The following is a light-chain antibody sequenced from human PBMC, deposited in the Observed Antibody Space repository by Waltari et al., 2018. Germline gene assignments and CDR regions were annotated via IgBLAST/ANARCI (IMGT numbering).Light chain of an antibody. CDR2: LGS. J-gene: IGKJ3*01. CDR3: MQALHTPTT. CDR1: QSILLSTGYNF. Sequence: DIVMTQSPLSLSVTPGEPASISCRSSQSILLSTGYNFLDWYLQRPGQPPQRLISLGSDRASGVPDRFSGSGTGTDFTLKISRVEAEDVGIYYCMQALHTPTTFGPGTKVDIK. V-gene: IGKV2-28*01.